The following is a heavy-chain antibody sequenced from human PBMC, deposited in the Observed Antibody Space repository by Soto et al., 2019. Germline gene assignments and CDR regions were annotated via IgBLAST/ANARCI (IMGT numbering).Heavy chain of an antibody. J-gene: IGHJ4*02. V-gene: IGHV3-21*01. Sequence: EVQLVESGGGLVKPGGSLRLFCAASGFTFSSYAMYWIRQTQGKGLEWVSSIGYSGSQIYYADSVRGRFTIARDNARNSLYLHMNSLRAEDAAVYYCAIAQGPLSNYFDSWVQGTQVTVSS. D-gene: IGHD3-16*02. CDR1: GFTFSSYA. CDR2: IGYSGSQI. CDR3: AIAQGPLSNYFDS.